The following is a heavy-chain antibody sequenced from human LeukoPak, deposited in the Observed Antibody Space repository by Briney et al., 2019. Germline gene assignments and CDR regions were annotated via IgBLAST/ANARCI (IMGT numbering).Heavy chain of an antibody. J-gene: IGHJ4*02. CDR2: IYYSGST. V-gene: IGHV4-31*03. CDR1: GGSISSGGYY. CDR3: ARQRRGYSYGGLDY. Sequence: PSETLSLTCTVSGGSISSGGYYWSWIRQHPGKGLEWIGYIYYSGSTYYNPSLKSRVTISVDTSKNQFSLKLSSVTAADTAVYYCARQRRGYSYGGLDYWGQGTLVTVSS. D-gene: IGHD5-18*01.